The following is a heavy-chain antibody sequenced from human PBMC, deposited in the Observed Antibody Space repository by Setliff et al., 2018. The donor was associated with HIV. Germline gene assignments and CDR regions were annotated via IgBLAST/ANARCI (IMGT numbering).Heavy chain of an antibody. CDR1: GGTFSSYA. Sequence: SVKVSCKASGGTFSSYAISWVRQAPGQGLEWMGGIIPIFGTANYAQKFQGRVTITTDESTSTAYMELSSLRSEDTAVYYCSRVRRGSSWDNDAFDIWGQGTMVTVSS. V-gene: IGHV1-69*05. J-gene: IGHJ3*02. D-gene: IGHD6-13*01. CDR3: SRVRRGSSWDNDAFDI. CDR2: IIPIFGTA.